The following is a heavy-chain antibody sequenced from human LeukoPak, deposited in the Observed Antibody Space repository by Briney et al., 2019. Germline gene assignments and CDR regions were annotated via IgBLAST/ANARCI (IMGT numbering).Heavy chain of an antibody. J-gene: IGHJ6*03. D-gene: IGHD6-19*01. CDR2: VCSNAACA. V-gene: IGHV3-64*02. CDR1: GFPFSSYA. CDR3: AREYSSGYRTGAYPKYYMDV. Sequence: PGGSLRLSCAASGFPFSSYAMHWVRQAPGKGLEYVSAVCSNAACAYYADSVRGRFTISRDNSKNTVYLQMGNLRVEDTAVYYCAREYSSGYRTGAYPKYYMDVWGKGTTVTISS.